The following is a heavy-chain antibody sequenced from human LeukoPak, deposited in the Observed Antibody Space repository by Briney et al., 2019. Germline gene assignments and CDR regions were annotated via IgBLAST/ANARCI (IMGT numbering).Heavy chain of an antibody. Sequence: SVKVSCKASGGTFSSHAVSWARQAPGQGLEWMGGTTPIFGSAEYAQKLQNRLTITTDDSTSTDYMILSSLRSEDTAVYYCARAPFHFDGSGFFMDAFDVWGQGTMVTVSS. CDR3: ARAPFHFDGSGFFMDAFDV. CDR1: GGTFSSHA. V-gene: IGHV1-69*05. D-gene: IGHD3-22*01. J-gene: IGHJ3*01. CDR2: TTPIFGSA.